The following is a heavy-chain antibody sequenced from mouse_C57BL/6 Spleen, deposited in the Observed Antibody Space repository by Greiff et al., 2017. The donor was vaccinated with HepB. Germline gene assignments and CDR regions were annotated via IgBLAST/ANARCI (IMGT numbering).Heavy chain of an antibody. CDR3: ARKEINYYGSSYLGYFDY. CDR1: GYAFSSSW. Sequence: LVESGPELVKPGASVKISCKASGYAFSSSWMNWVKQRPGKGLEWIGRIYPGDGDTNYNGKFKGKATLTADKSSSTAYMQLSSLTSEDSAVYFCARKEINYYGSSYLGYFDYWGQGTTLTVSS. V-gene: IGHV1-82*01. J-gene: IGHJ2*01. CDR2: IYPGDGDT. D-gene: IGHD1-1*01.